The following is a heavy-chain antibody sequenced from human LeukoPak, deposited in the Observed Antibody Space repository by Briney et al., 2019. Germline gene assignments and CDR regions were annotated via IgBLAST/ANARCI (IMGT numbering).Heavy chain of an antibody. CDR1: GFTFSSYA. Sequence: GGSLRLSCAASGFTFSSYAMHWVRQAPGKGLEWVAVISYDGSNKYYADSVKGRFTISRDNSKNTLYLQMNILRAEDTAVYYCAREESGYDYWGQGTLVAVSS. J-gene: IGHJ4*02. CDR2: ISYDGSNK. V-gene: IGHV3-30-3*01. CDR3: AREESGYDY. D-gene: IGHD2-15*01.